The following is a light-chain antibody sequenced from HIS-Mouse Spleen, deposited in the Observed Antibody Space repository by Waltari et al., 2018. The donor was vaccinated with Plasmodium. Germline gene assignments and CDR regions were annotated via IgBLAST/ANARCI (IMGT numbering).Light chain of an antibody. J-gene: IGKJ4*01. V-gene: IGKV3-11*01. CDR2: DAS. Sequence: EIVLTQSPATLSLSPGESATLSCRASQSVSSYLAWYQQKPGQAPRLLIYDASNRATGSPARFSGSGSGTDFTLTISSLEPEDFAVYYCQQRSNWPRVLTFGGGTKVEIK. CDR1: QSVSSY. CDR3: QQRSNWPRVLT.